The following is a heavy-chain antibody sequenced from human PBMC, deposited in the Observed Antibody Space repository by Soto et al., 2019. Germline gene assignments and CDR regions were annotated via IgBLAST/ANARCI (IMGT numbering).Heavy chain of an antibody. CDR1: GFTFSGYA. CDR3: LPLRGCS. V-gene: IGHV3-73*01. Sequence: EVQLVESGGGLVQPGGSLKLSCAASGFTFSGYAMHWVRQASGKGLEWVGRIRSKANSYATAYAASVKGRFTISRDDSKNTAYLQMNSLKTEDTAVYYCLPLRGCSGGQGTLVTVSS. CDR2: IRSKANSYAT. D-gene: IGHD3-10*02. J-gene: IGHJ4*02.